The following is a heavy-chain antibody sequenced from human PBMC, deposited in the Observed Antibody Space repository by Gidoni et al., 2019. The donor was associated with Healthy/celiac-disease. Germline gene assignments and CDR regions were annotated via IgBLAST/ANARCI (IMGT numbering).Heavy chain of an antibody. V-gene: IGHV3-73*02. CDR1: GCTFSGSA. Sequence: EVQLVESGGGLVQPGGSLKLSCAASGCTFSGSAMTWVRQASGKGLEWVGRIRSKANSYATAYAASVKGRFTISRDDSKNTAYLQMNSLKTEDTAVYYCTRQIPVGNCGGDCYSSGWYFDLWGRGTLVTVSS. CDR2: IRSKANSYAT. J-gene: IGHJ2*01. CDR3: TRQIPVGNCGGDCYSSGWYFDL. D-gene: IGHD2-21*01.